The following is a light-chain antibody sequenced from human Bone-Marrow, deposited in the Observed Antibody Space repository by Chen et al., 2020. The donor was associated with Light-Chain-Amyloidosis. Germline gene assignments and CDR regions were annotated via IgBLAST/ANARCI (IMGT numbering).Light chain of an antibody. CDR1: SSDVGSYDP. V-gene: IGLV2-23*01. CDR3: CSYAGSSTYV. Sequence: QSALTQPASVSGSPGLSITISCTGTSSDVGSYDPVSWYQQHPGKAPKLMIYEGSQRPSGVSNRFSGSTSGNTASLTISGLQAEDEADYYCCSYAGSSTYVFGTGTKVTVL. CDR2: EGS. J-gene: IGLJ1*01.